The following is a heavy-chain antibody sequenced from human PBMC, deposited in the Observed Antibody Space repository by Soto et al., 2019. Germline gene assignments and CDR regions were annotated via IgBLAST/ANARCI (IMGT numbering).Heavy chain of an antibody. J-gene: IGHJ4*02. D-gene: IGHD3-10*01. V-gene: IGHV4-39*01. Sequence: SETLSLTCTVSGGSIRSSSYYWGWIRKPPGKGLEWIGSIYYSGSTYYNPSLKSRVTISVDTSKNQFSLKLISVTAADTAVYYCARHFVAVVIKGWGYWGQGKLVTVS. CDR3: ARHFVAVVIKGWGY. CDR1: GGSIRSSSYY. CDR2: IYYSGST.